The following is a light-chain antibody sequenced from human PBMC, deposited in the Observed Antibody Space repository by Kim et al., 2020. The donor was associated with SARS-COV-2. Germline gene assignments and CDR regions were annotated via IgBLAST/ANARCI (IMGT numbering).Light chain of an antibody. J-gene: IGKJ2*01. CDR2: GAS. V-gene: IGKV1-5*01. CDR3: QQHDDN. CDR1: QNINDW. Sequence: STLSESIGDRVTITGRASQNINDWLAWYQLKPGKVPKLLIYGASRLETGVPSRFSGSGSGTQFTLTISSLQPDDFATYYCQQHDDNFGQGTRLEI.